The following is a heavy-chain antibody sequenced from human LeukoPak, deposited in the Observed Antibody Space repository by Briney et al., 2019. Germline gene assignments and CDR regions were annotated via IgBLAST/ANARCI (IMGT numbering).Heavy chain of an antibody. V-gene: IGHV3-30-3*01. CDR2: ISYDGSNK. Sequence: GGSLRLSCAASGFTFSSYAMHWVRQAPGKGLEWVAVISYDGSNKYYADSVKGRFTISRDNSKNTLYLQMNSLGADDTAVYYCARSGVGGWLQLYSAFDIWGQGTMVTASS. D-gene: IGHD5-24*01. J-gene: IGHJ3*02. CDR3: ARSGVGGWLQLYSAFDI. CDR1: GFTFSSYA.